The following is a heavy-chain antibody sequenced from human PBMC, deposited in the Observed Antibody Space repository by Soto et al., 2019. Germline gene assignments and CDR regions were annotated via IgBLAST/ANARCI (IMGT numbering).Heavy chain of an antibody. CDR2: IIRIFDTP. D-gene: IGHD1-26*01. J-gene: IGHJ4*02. Sequence: QVQLVQAGAEVKKPGSSVKVSCKASGGTFNNYAFSWVRQAPGQGLEWEGGIIRIFDTPSYAHKFQGRVTTISDESTSTVYMELSSLTSEDTAVYYCARGVREMATISTFDYWGQGTQVTVSS. V-gene: IGHV1-69*01. CDR1: GGTFNNYA. CDR3: ARGVREMATISTFDY.